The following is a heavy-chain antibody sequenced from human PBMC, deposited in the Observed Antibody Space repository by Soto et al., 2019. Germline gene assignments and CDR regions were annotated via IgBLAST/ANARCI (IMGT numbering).Heavy chain of an antibody. CDR2: IWYDGSNK. D-gene: IGHD4-17*01. CDR3: ASSTAYYYYYYMDV. J-gene: IGHJ6*03. Sequence: PGGSLRLSCAASGFTFSSYGMHWVRQAPGKGLEWVAVIWYDGSNKYYADSVKGRFTISRDNSKNTLYLQMNSLRAEDTAVYYCASSTAYYYYYYMDVWGKGTTVTVSS. V-gene: IGHV3-33*01. CDR1: GFTFSSYG.